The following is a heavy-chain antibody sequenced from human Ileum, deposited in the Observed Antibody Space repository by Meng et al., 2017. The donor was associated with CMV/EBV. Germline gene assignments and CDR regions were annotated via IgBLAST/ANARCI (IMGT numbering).Heavy chain of an antibody. CDR3: ARVLPSYYDFWCGSAGWFDP. CDR1: GGTFSSYA. V-gene: IGHV1-69*05. Sequence: SVKVSCKASGGTFSSYAISWVRQAPGQGLEWMGGIIPIFGTANYAQKFQGRVTITTDESTSTAYMELSSLRSEDTAVYYCARVLPSYYDFWCGSAGWFDPWGQGTLVTVSS. D-gene: IGHD3-3*01. CDR2: IIPIFGTA. J-gene: IGHJ5*02.